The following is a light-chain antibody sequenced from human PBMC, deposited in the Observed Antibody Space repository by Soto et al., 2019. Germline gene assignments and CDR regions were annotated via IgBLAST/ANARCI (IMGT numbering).Light chain of an antibody. CDR3: LQDHNYPRT. CDR2: AAS. V-gene: IGKV1-6*01. CDR1: QDIRSD. Sequence: AIQMTQFPSSLSASVGDRVTITCRASQDIRSDLGWYQQRPGKAPKLLIYAASSLESGVPSRFSGSGSGTDFTLTISSLQPEDFATYYCLQDHNYPRTFGGGTKVEIK. J-gene: IGKJ4*01.